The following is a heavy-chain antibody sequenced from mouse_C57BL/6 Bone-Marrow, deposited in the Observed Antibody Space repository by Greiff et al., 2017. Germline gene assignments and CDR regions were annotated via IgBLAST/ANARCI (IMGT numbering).Heavy chain of an antibody. CDR1: GYTFTDYY. D-gene: IGHD2-3*01. CDR2: INPNNGGT. V-gene: IGHV1-26*01. Sequence: VQLQQSGPELVKPGASVKISCKASGYTFTDYYMNWVKQSHGKSLEWIGDINPNNGGTSYNQKFKGKATLTVDKSSSTAYMELRSLTSEDSAVYYCARSYDPWCAYWGQGTLVTVSA. J-gene: IGHJ3*01. CDR3: ARSYDPWCAY.